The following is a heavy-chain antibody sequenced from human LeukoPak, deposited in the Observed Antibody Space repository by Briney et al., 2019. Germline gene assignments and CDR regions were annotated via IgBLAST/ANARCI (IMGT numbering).Heavy chain of an antibody. CDR2: IYYSGST. CDR1: GGSISSYY. CDR3: ARHRPRHDRGYYDSSGYYYP. Sequence: SETLSLTCTVSGGSISSYYWSWIRQPPGKGLEWIGYIYYSGSTNYNPSLKSRVTISVDTSKNQFSLKLSSVTAADTAVYCCARHRPRHDRGYYDSSGYYYPWGQGTLVTVSS. V-gene: IGHV4-59*08. J-gene: IGHJ5*02. D-gene: IGHD3-22*01.